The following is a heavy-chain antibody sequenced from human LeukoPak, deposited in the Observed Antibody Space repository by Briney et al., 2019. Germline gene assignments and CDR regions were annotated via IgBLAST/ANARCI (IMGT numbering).Heavy chain of an antibody. D-gene: IGHD3-10*01. J-gene: IGHJ6*02. V-gene: IGHV1-69*04. CDR2: IIPILGIA. CDR1: GGTFSSYA. CDR3: ARRRITDYYGSGSYFTSPSYGMDV. Sequence: SVKVSCKASGGTFSSYAISWVRQAPGQGLEWMGRIIPILGIANYAQKFQGRVTITADKSTSTAYMELSSLRSEDTAVYYCARRRITDYYGSGSYFTSPSYGMDVWGQGTTVTVSS.